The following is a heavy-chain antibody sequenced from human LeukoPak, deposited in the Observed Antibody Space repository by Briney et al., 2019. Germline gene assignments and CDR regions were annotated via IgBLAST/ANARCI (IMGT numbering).Heavy chain of an antibody. CDR2: INPNSGGT. CDR3: ARDLGTYYYDFDY. D-gene: IGHD3-10*01. CDR1: GYTFTGYY. Sequence: ASVKVSCKASGYTFTGYYMHWVRQAPGQGLEWMGWINPNSGGTNYAQKFQGRVTMTRDTSISTAYMELSRLRSDDTAVYYCARDLGTYYYDFDYWGRGTLVTVSS. J-gene: IGHJ4*02. V-gene: IGHV1-2*02.